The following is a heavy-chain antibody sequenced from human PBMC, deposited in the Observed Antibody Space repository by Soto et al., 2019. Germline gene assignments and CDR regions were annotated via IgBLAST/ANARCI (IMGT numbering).Heavy chain of an antibody. CDR2: ISSSSSYI. V-gene: IGHV3-21*01. D-gene: IGHD6-19*01. CDR1: GFTFSSYS. CDR3: ARSRGVAVAAEYYFDY. Sequence: LRLSCAASGFTFSSYSMNWVRQAPGKGLEWVSSISSSSSYIYYADSVKGRFTISRDNAKNSLYLQMNSLRAEDTAVYYCARSRGVAVAAEYYFDYWGQGTLVTVSS. J-gene: IGHJ4*02.